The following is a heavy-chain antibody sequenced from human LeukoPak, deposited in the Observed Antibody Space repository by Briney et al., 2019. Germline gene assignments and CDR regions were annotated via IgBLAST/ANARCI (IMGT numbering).Heavy chain of an antibody. CDR2: ISAYNGNT. D-gene: IGHD3-10*01. CDR3: ARDWYGSGSPRWDY. J-gene: IGHJ4*02. Sequence: ASVKVSCKASGYIFTSCGISWVRQAPGQGLEWMGWISAYNGNTNYAQKLQGRVTMTTDTSTSTAYMELRSLRSDDTAVYYCARDWYGSGSPRWDYWGQGTLVTVSS. V-gene: IGHV1-18*01. CDR1: GYIFTSCG.